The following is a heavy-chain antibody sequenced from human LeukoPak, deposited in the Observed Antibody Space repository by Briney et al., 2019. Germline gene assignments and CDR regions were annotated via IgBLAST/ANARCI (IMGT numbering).Heavy chain of an antibody. CDR1: GGSFSGYY. J-gene: IGHJ6*03. Sequence: SETLSLTCAVYGGSFSGYYWSWIRQPPGKGLGWIGEINHSGSTNYNPSLKSRVTISVDTSKNQFSLKLSSVTAADTAVYYCARRTSYFIAARPTAPYMDVWGKGTTVTVSS. V-gene: IGHV4-34*01. CDR2: INHSGST. D-gene: IGHD6-6*01. CDR3: ARRTSYFIAARPTAPYMDV.